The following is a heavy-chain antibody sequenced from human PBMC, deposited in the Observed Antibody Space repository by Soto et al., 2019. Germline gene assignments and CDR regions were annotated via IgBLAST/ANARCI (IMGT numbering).Heavy chain of an antibody. Sequence: ASVKVSCKASGGTFSSYAISWVRQAPGQGLEWMGRIIPILGIANYAQKFQGRVTITADKSTSTAYMELSSLRSEDTAVYYCARARGNVYAIPYYYMDVWGKGTTVTVSS. V-gene: IGHV1-69*04. CDR2: IIPILGIA. D-gene: IGHD2-8*01. J-gene: IGHJ6*03. CDR1: GGTFSSYA. CDR3: ARARGNVYAIPYYYMDV.